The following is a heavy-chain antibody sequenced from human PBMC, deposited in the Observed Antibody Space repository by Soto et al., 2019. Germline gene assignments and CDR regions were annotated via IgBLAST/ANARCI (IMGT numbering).Heavy chain of an antibody. D-gene: IGHD3-22*01. V-gene: IGHV1-69*01. CDR2: IIPIFGTA. Sequence: QVQLVQSGAEVKKPGSSVKVSCKASGGTFSSYAISWVRQAPGQGLEWMGGIIPIFGTANYAQKFQGRVTITADESTSTAYMELSSLRSEDTAVYYCARAREYYYASSGYYSWGFFDYWGQGTLVTVSS. CDR3: ARAREYYYASSGYYSWGFFDY. CDR1: GGTFSSYA. J-gene: IGHJ4*02.